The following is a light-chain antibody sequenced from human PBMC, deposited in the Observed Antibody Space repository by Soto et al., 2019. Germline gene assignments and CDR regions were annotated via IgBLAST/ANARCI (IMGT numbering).Light chain of an antibody. CDR3: SSYTTSSPWV. J-gene: IGLJ3*02. Sequence: QSALTQPASVSGSPGQSITISCTGTSSDVGDYNYVSWYQQHPGEAPKLMLFDVGNRPSGVSNRFSGSKSGNTASLTISGLQGEDEADYYCSSYTTSSPWVFGGGTKSPS. CDR1: SSDVGDYNY. CDR2: DVG. V-gene: IGLV2-14*03.